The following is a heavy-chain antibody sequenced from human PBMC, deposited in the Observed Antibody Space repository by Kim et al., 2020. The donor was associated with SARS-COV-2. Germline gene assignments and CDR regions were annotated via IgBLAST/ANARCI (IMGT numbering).Heavy chain of an antibody. J-gene: IGHJ4*02. D-gene: IGHD4-17*01. CDR3: ARLRGDYVDY. CDR1: GLTVSRNY. Sequence: GGSLRLSCAASGLTVSRNYMSWVRQAPGKGLEWVSVIYSGGSTYYADSVKGRFTISRDNSKNTLYLQMNSLRAEDTAVYYCARLRGDYVDYWGQGTLVTVSS. CDR2: IYSGGST. V-gene: IGHV3-53*01.